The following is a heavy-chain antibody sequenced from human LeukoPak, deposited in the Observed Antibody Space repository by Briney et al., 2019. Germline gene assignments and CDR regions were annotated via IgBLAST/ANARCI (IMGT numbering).Heavy chain of an antibody. CDR3: ARGGSYPYYFDY. Sequence: SETLFLTCTVSGGSISSGGYYWSWIRQHPGKGLEWIGYIYYSGSTYYNPSLKSRVTISVDTSKNQFSLKLSSVTAADTAVYYCARGGSYPYYFDYWGQGTLVTVSS. CDR2: IYYSGST. CDR1: GGSISSGGYY. D-gene: IGHD1-26*01. J-gene: IGHJ4*02. V-gene: IGHV4-31*03.